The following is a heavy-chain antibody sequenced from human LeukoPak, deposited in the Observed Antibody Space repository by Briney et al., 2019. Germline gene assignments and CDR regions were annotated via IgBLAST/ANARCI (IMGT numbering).Heavy chain of an antibody. CDR2: ISGSGGST. D-gene: IGHD3-22*01. Sequence: GGSLRLSCAASGFTFSSYAMSWVRQAPGKGLEWVSAISGSGGSTYYADSVKGRFTISRDNSKNTLYLQMNSLRAEDTAVYYCAKVPYDSSGYYFWDPFDYWGQGTLVTVSS. CDR3: AKVPYDSSGYYFWDPFDY. CDR1: GFTFSSYA. J-gene: IGHJ4*02. V-gene: IGHV3-23*01.